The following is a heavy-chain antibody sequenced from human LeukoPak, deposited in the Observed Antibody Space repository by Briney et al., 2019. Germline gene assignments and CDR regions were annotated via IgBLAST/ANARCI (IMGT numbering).Heavy chain of an antibody. CDR2: INHSGST. J-gene: IGHJ3*02. V-gene: IGHV4-34*01. CDR3: ARHGGYCSSTSCALDAFDI. D-gene: IGHD2-2*03. CDR1: GGSFSGYY. Sequence: SETLSLTCAVYGGSFSGYYWSWIRQPPGKGLEWIGKINHSGSTNYNPSLKSRVTISVDTSKNQFSLKLSSVTAADTAVYYCARHGGYCSSTSCALDAFDIWGQGTMVTVSS.